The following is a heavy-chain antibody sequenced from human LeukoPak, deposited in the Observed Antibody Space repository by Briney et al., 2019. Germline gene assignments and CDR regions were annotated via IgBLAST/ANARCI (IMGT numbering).Heavy chain of an antibody. CDR3: ARDRVTGTTRLFDP. V-gene: IGHV1-18*04. CDR2: ISAYNGNT. J-gene: IGHJ5*02. D-gene: IGHD1-7*01. Sequence: ALVKVSCKASGYTFTSYYMHWVRQAPGQGLEWMGWISAYNGNTNSAQKFQGRVTMTTDTSTSTAYMELRSLRSDDTAVYYCARDRVTGTTRLFDPWGQGTLVTVSS. CDR1: GYTFTSYY.